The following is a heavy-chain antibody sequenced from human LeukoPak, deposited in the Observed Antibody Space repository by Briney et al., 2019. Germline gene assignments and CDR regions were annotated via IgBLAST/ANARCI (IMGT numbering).Heavy chain of an antibody. Sequence: PGGSLRLSCAASGFTFSIYSMNWVRQAPGKGLEWVSYISSSSTIYYADSVKGRFTISRDNAKNSLYLQMNSLKTEDTAVYYCTTDPPVLLWFGELRVQRDAFDIWGQGTMVTVSS. CDR1: GFTFSIYS. D-gene: IGHD3-10*01. CDR2: ISSSSTI. CDR3: TTDPPVLLWFGELRVQRDAFDI. J-gene: IGHJ3*02. V-gene: IGHV3-48*01.